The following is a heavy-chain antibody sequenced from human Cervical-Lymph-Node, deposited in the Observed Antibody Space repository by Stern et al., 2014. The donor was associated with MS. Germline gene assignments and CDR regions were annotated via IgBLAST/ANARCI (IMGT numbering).Heavy chain of an antibody. CDR1: GYTFTGYS. J-gene: IGHJ4*02. CDR3: AREAAMAVAGTGVDY. D-gene: IGHD6-19*01. V-gene: IGHV1-2*06. CDR2: INPNRGGT. Sequence: QVQLVQSGAEVKKPGASVTVSCKASGYTFTGYSMHWVRQAPGQGLEWMGRINPNRGGTNYAQKFQGRVTMTRDTSISTAYMELSRLRSDDTAVYYCAREAAMAVAGTGVDYWGQGTLVTVSS.